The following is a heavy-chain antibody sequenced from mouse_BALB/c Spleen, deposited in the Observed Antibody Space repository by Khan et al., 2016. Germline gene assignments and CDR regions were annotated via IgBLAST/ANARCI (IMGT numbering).Heavy chain of an antibody. CDR1: GYTFTDYA. CDR2: ISTYYGDT. V-gene: IGHV1S137*01. Sequence: QVQLQQSGAELVRPGVSVKISCKGSGYTFTDYAMHWVKQSHAKSLEWIGGISTYYGDTSYNQKFQGKATMTVDTSSSTAYMELTRLTSQDSAIYYWTRVGLNDDYAMDYWGQGTSVTVSS. J-gene: IGHJ4*01. CDR3: TRVGLNDDYAMDY. D-gene: IGHD2-12*01.